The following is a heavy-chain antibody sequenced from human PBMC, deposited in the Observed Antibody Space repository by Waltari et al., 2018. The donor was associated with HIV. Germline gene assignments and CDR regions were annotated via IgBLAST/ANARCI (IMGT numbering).Heavy chain of an antibody. Sequence: QVQLVQSGAEVKKPGASVKVSCKASGYTFTSFYMHWVRQAPGQGREWMGMINPSGGSTTDAEKVQDRVTMTRDTSTRTVYMELSSLTSEDTAVYYCARVRRAVGASIDYFDYRGQGSLVTVSS. D-gene: IGHD1-26*01. CDR2: INPSGGST. V-gene: IGHV1-46*01. CDR1: GYTFTSFY. CDR3: ARVRRAVGASIDYFDY. J-gene: IGHJ4*02.